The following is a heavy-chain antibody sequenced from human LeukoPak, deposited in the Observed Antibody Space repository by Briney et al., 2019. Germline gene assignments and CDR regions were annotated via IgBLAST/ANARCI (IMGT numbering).Heavy chain of an antibody. CDR2: IYSDGSST. D-gene: IGHD6-19*01. V-gene: IGHV3-74*01. J-gene: IGHJ6*02. CDR3: ARERSSGWSNYYYYYGMDV. Sequence: GGTLRLSCAASGFTFSSYWMHWVRQAPRQGLVWDSGIYSDGSSTSYADSVKGRFTISRDNAKNTLYLQMNSLRAEDTAVYYCARERSSGWSNYYYYYGMDVWGQGTTVTVSS. CDR1: GFTFSSYW.